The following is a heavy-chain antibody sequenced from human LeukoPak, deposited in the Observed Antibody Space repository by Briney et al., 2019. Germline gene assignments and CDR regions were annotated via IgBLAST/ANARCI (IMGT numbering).Heavy chain of an antibody. CDR3: ARALDSSSSRYQAFEE. CDR2: IKQDESEK. Sequence: GSLRLSCSASGFTFSNYWMSWVRQAPGKGLEWVANIKQDESEKYYVDSVKGRFTISRDNAKSSLYLQMNSLRAEDTAVYYCARALDSSSSRYQAFEEWGQGTLVTVSS. J-gene: IGHJ4*02. V-gene: IGHV3-7*01. CDR1: GFTFSNYW. D-gene: IGHD2-2*01.